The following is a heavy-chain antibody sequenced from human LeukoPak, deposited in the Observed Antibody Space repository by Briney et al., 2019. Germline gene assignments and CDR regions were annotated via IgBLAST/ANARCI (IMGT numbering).Heavy chain of an antibody. CDR3: ASDRSYNKGPLDY. CDR1: GYTFTDYY. D-gene: IGHD1-14*01. CDR2: INPNSGDT. J-gene: IGHJ4*02. V-gene: IGHV1-2*04. Sequence: ASMKVSCKASGYTFTDYYMHWVRQAPGQGLAWMGWINPNSGDTKYAQKFQGWVTMTSDRSISTAYMELSRLTSDDTAVYYCASDRSYNKGPLDYWGQGTLVTVSS.